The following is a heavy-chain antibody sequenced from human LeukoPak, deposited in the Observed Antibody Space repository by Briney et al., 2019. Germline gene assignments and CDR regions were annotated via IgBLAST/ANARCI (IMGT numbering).Heavy chain of an antibody. V-gene: IGHV3-48*03. CDR2: ISSSGSTI. D-gene: IGHD3-10*01. J-gene: IGHJ4*02. CDR1: GFTFSSYE. Sequence: GGSLRLSCAASGFTFSSYEMNWVRQAPGKGLEWVSYISSSGSTIYYADSVKGRFTISRDNAKNSLYLQMNNLRAEDTAVYYCVRLGEDPPFDYWGQGTLVTVSS. CDR3: VRLGEDPPFDY.